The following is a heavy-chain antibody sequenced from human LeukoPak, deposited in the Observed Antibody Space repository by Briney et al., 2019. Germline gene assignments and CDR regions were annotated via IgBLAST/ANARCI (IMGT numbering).Heavy chain of an antibody. CDR3: ARENFYGMDV. V-gene: IGHV3-74*01. CDR2: INSDGSTT. J-gene: IGHJ6*02. Sequence: GGSLRLSCAASGFAFSNYRMNWVRQAPGKGLVWVSRINSDGSTTRYADSVKGRFTISRDNAKSTMYLQMNSLRAEDTAVYYCARENFYGMDVWGQGTTVTVSS. CDR1: GFAFSNYR.